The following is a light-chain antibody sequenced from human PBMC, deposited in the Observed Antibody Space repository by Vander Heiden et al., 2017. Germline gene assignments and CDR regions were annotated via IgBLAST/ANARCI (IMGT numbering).Light chain of an antibody. CDR3: QQDGSSPWA. Sequence: EIVLTQSPGTLSLSPGERATLPCRASQSVSSSYLAWYQQKPGQAPRLLIYGASRRATGIPERFSGSGSGTDFTLTISRLEPEDFAVYYCQQDGSSPWAFGQGTKVEIK. V-gene: IGKV3-20*01. J-gene: IGKJ1*01. CDR2: GAS. CDR1: QSVSSSY.